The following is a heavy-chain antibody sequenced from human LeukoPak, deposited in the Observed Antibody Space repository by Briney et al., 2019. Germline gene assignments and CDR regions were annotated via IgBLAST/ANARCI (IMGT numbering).Heavy chain of an antibody. Sequence: PGGSLRLSCAASGFTFSNSWMSWVRQAPGKGLEWVGRIKSKTDGGTTDYAAPVKGRFTISRDDSKNTLYLQMNSMKTEDTAVYYCTTVRNYGRFIDYWGQGTLVTVSS. D-gene: IGHD3-10*01. J-gene: IGHJ4*02. V-gene: IGHV3-15*01. CDR3: TTVRNYGRFIDY. CDR1: GFTFSNSW. CDR2: IKSKTDGGTT.